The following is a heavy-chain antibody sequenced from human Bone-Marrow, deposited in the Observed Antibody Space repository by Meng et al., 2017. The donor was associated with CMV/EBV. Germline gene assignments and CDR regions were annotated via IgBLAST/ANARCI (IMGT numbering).Heavy chain of an antibody. CDR3: ARDFRATPGMQDDYFDH. J-gene: IGHJ4*02. Sequence: SETLSLTCNVSGASINSGDSLWTWIRQPPGKGLEWIGYVSYSGHTYYNPSLESRVVMSVDTSKNQFSLRLSSVTAADTAVYYCARDFRATPGMQDDYFDHSGPGTLVTVSS. V-gene: IGHV4-31*03. CDR2: VSYSGHT. CDR1: GASINSGDSL. D-gene: IGHD6-13*01.